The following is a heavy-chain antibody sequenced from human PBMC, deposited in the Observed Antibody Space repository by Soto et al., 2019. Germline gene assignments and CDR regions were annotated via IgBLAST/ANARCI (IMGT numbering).Heavy chain of an antibody. D-gene: IGHD4-17*01. J-gene: IGHJ6*02. V-gene: IGHV3-15*01. CDR3: TTDLRWDLAGMNF. Sequence: PGGSLRLSCAAVGFTFSDAWMIWVRQAPGKGLEWVGRIKSKADGGATEYATPVKGRFTISRDDSKNTLNLQMNSLKTEDTAVYYCTTDLRWDLAGMNFWGQGTTVTVSS. CDR1: GFTFSDAW. CDR2: IKSKADGGAT.